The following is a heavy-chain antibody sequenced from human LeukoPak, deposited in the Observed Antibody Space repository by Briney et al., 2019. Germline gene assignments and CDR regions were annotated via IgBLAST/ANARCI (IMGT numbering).Heavy chain of an antibody. Sequence: GGSLRLSCAASGFTFSSYAVYWVRQAPGKGLEWVSVIYSGGSTYYADSVKGRFTISRDNSKNTLYLQMNSLRAEDTAVYYCARGWRLLPNFDYWGQGTLVTVSS. D-gene: IGHD1-26*01. V-gene: IGHV3-66*01. J-gene: IGHJ4*02. CDR2: IYSGGST. CDR3: ARGWRLLPNFDY. CDR1: GFTFSSYA.